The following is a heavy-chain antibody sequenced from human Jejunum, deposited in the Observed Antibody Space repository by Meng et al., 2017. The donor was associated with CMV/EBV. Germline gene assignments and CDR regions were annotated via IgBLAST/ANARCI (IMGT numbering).Heavy chain of an antibody. Sequence: EVQVVEAGGDLHPPGGALRLSCAASGFTVNSYYMGWVRQAPGKGLEWVSIIYSGGTTYYADSVKGRFTISRDISKNTLYLQMTSLRADDTAVYYCARARGYTTSGSFDCWGQGTLVTVSS. CDR3: ARARGYTTSGSFDC. V-gene: IGHV3-53*01. CDR1: GFTVNSYY. J-gene: IGHJ4*02. CDR2: IYSGGTT. D-gene: IGHD5-12*01.